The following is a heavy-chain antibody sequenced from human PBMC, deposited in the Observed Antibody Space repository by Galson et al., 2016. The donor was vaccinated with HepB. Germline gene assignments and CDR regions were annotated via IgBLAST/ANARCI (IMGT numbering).Heavy chain of an antibody. Sequence: GSLRLSCAASGFTFSSYAMSWVRQAPGKGLEWVSVISAASNTYYTDSVKGRFTISRDNSKTTLYLEMNSLRVEDTAVYFCANYLGYGSGRPGYFHSWGQGTLVTVSP. V-gene: IGHV3-23*01. D-gene: IGHD3-10*01. CDR3: ANYLGYGSGRPGYFHS. CDR1: GFTFSSYA. J-gene: IGHJ4*02. CDR2: ISAASNT.